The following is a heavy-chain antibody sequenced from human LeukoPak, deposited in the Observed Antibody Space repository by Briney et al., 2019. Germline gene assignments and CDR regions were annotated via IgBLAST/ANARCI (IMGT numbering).Heavy chain of an antibody. Sequence: ASVKVSCKASGYTFTSYYMHWVRQAPGQGLEWMGIINPSGGSTSYARKFQGRVTMTRDMSTSTVYMELSSLRSEDTAVYYCARVDSSGWYSNYYYMDVWGKGTTVTVSS. V-gene: IGHV1-46*01. J-gene: IGHJ6*03. CDR2: INPSGGST. CDR3: ARVDSSGWYSNYYYMDV. CDR1: GYTFTSYY. D-gene: IGHD6-19*01.